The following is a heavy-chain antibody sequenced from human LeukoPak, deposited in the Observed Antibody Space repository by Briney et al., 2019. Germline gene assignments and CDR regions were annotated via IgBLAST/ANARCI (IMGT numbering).Heavy chain of an antibody. J-gene: IGHJ4*02. CDR2: IKSKTDGETT. Sequence: MAGGSLRLSCAASGFTFNDAWMSWVRQAPGKGLEWVGRIKSKTDGETTDYAAPVKGRFTISRDDSRNTLYLQMNSLKTEDTAVYYCTTGGYDWGQGTLVAVSS. D-gene: IGHD5-12*01. CDR1: GFTFNDAW. V-gene: IGHV3-15*01. CDR3: TTGGYD.